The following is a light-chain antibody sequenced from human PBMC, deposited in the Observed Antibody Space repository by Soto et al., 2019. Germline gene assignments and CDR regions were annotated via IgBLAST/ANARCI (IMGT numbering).Light chain of an antibody. V-gene: IGKV3D-20*02. CDR1: QSVSSSY. CDR3: QQRSNWPPVT. Sequence: EIGMTQSPATVSVSPGERASLSCRAIQSVSSSYLAWYQQKPGQAPRLLIYGASSRATGIPDRFSGSGSGTDFTLTISRLEPEDFGVYYCQQRSNWPPVTFGGGTKVDIK. CDR2: GAS. J-gene: IGKJ4*01.